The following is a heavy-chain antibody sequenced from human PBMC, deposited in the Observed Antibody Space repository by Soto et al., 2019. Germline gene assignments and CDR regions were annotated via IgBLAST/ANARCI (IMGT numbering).Heavy chain of an antibody. CDR2: INHSGST. D-gene: IGHD3-9*01. CDR3: AGGSGTPGLVTNSSYYYYYMDV. J-gene: IGHJ6*03. V-gene: IGHV4-34*01. Sequence: SETLSLTCAVYGGSFSGYYWSWIRQPPGKGLEWIGEINHSGSTNYNPSLKSRVTISVDTSKNQFPLKLGSVTAADTAVYYCAGGSGTPGLVTNSSYYYYYMDVWGKGTTVTVSS. CDR1: GGSFSGYY.